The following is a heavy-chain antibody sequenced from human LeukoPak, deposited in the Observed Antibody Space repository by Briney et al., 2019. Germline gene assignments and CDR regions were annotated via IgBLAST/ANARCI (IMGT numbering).Heavy chain of an antibody. CDR1: GYTFSSFS. J-gene: IGHJ4*02. CDR3: ARLRRNSDSSGYYYYYDY. Sequence: PGGSLRLSCVASGYTFSSFSINWVRQAPGKGLEWVSSISVRSNYIYYADSVRGRFSISRDDARNSLYLQMDSLRGDDTAVYYCARLRRNSDSSGYYYYYDYWGQGTLVIVSS. D-gene: IGHD3-22*01. CDR2: ISVRSNYI. V-gene: IGHV3-21*01.